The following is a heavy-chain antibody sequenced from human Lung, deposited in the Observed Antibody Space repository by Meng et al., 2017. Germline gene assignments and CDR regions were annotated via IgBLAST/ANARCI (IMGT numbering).Heavy chain of an antibody. D-gene: IGHD4-11*01. CDR1: GGSFSDYY. CDR2: INHSGST. Sequence: QVQLQQWGAGLLKPSEPLSMPGLASGGSFSDYYWSWIRQPPGKGLEWIGEINHSGSTNYNPSLESRATISVDTSQNNLSLKLSSVTAADSAVYYCARGPTTMAHDFDYWGQGTLVTVSS. V-gene: IGHV4-34*01. J-gene: IGHJ4*02. CDR3: ARGPTTMAHDFDY.